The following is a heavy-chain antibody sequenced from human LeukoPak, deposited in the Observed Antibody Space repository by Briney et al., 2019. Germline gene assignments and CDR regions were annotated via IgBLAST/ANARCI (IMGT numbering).Heavy chain of an antibody. V-gene: IGHV3-9*01. Sequence: GGSLRLSCATSGFTFDDYAMHWVRQAPGKGLEWVSGISWNSGSIGYADSVKGRFTISRDNAKNSLYLQMNSPRAEDTALYYCAKDSGSYGMDVWGQGTTVTVSS. J-gene: IGHJ6*02. CDR1: GFTFDDYA. CDR2: ISWNSGSI. CDR3: AKDSGSYGMDV. D-gene: IGHD3-10*01.